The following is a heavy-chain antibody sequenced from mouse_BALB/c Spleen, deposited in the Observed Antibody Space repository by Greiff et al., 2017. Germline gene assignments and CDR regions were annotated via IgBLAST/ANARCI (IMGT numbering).Heavy chain of an antibody. CDR3: TSSANWDWYFDV. CDR1: GYTFTSYW. V-gene: IGHV1S22*01. D-gene: IGHD4-1*01. CDR2: IYPGSGST. J-gene: IGHJ1*01. Sequence: LQQPGSELVRPGASVKLSCKASGYTFTSYWMHWVKQRPGQGLEWIGNIYPGSGSTNYDEKFKSKATLTVDTSSSTAYMQLSSLTSEDSAVYCCTSSANWDWYFDVWGAGTTVTVSS.